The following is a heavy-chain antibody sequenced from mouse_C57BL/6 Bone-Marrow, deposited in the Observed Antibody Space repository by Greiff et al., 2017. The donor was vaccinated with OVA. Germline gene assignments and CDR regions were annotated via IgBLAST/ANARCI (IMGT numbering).Heavy chain of an antibody. Sequence: VKLMESGAELARPGASVKLSCKASGYTFTSYGISWVKQRTGQGLEWIGEIYPRSGNTYYNETFKGKATLTADKSSSTAYMELRSLTSEDSAVYFCARRVLPTLRTWFAYWGQGTLVTVSA. V-gene: IGHV1-81*01. CDR1: GYTFTSYG. CDR3: ARRVLPTLRTWFAY. D-gene: IGHD5-5*01. J-gene: IGHJ3*01. CDR2: IYPRSGNT.